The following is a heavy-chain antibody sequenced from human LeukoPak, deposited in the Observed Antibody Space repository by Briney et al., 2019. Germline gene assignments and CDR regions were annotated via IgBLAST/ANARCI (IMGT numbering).Heavy chain of an antibody. CDR2: ISGSGGST. D-gene: IGHD3-22*01. CDR3: AKAGSSGYYRSPFDY. J-gene: IGHJ4*02. V-gene: IGHV3-23*01. CDR1: GFTFSSYA. Sequence: GGSLRLSCAASGFTFSSYAMSWVRQAPGNGLEWVSAISGSGGSTYYADSVKGRFTISRDNSKNTLYLQMNSLRAEDTAVYYCAKAGSSGYYRSPFDYWGQGTLVTVSS.